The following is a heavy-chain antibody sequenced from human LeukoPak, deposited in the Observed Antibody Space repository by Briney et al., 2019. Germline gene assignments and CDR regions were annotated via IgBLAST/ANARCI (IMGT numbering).Heavy chain of an antibody. Sequence: ASVKVSCKASGYTFTSYGISWVRQAPGQGLEWMGWISAYNGNTNYAQKLQGRVTITADKSTSTAYMELSSLRSEDTAVYYCARDVETTWARISLLEWGQGTLVTVSS. V-gene: IGHV1-18*01. CDR1: GYTFTSYG. CDR3: ARDVETTWARISLLE. D-gene: IGHD1-1*01. J-gene: IGHJ4*02. CDR2: ISAYNGNT.